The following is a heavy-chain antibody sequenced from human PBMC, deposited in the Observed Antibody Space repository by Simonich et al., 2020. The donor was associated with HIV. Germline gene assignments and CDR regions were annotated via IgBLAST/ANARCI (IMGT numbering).Heavy chain of an antibody. D-gene: IGHD2-21*02. CDR1: GGSCNGYY. J-gene: IGHJ4*02. CDR3: ARRRVTNGYFDY. V-gene: IGHV4-34*01. CDR2: INDSGTT. Sequence: QVQLQQWGAGLLKPSETLSLTCAVYGGSCNGYYWNWIRQPPGKGLEWIGEINDSGTTNYNPALKSRVTISVDTSKNQFSLKLSSVTAADTAVYYCARRRVTNGYFDYWGQGTLVTVSA.